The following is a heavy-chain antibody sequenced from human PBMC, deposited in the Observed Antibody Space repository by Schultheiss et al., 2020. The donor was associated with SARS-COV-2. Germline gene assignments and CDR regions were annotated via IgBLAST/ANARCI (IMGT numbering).Heavy chain of an antibody. J-gene: IGHJ4*02. CDR2: IIPIFGTA. CDR3: ARDWGSGSSFDY. D-gene: IGHD3-10*01. Sequence: SVKVSCKASGGTFSSYAISWVRQAPGQGLEWMGGIIPIFGTANYAQKFQGRVTITADKSTSTAYMELRSLRSDDTAVYYCARDWGSGSSFDYWGQGTLVTVSS. V-gene: IGHV1-69*06. CDR1: GGTFSSYA.